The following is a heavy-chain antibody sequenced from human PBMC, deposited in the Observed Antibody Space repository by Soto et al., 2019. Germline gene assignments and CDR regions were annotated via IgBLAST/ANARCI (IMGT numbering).Heavy chain of an antibody. D-gene: IGHD2-15*01. J-gene: IGHJ3*02. V-gene: IGHV1-2*02. CDR1: GYTFTGYY. CDR3: ARGTSVAAVIKSAFDI. Sequence: QVQMVQSGAEVKKPGASVKVSCKTSGYTFTGYYIHWMRQAPGQGLEWMAWINPNSGDTDYAQDFQGRVTMTRDTSISTAYMELSRLSSDDTAVYYCARGTSVAAVIKSAFDIWGQGTMVTVS. CDR2: INPNSGDT.